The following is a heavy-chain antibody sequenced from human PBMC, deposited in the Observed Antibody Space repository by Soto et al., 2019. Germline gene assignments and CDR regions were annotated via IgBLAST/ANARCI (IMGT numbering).Heavy chain of an antibody. CDR1: GFTFSSYG. J-gene: IGHJ6*02. CDR3: AKAVHYDILTGPNYYYYGMDV. D-gene: IGHD3-9*01. CDR2: ISYDGSNK. V-gene: IGHV3-30*18. Sequence: GGSLRLSCAASGFTFSSYGMHWVRQAPGKGLEWVAVISYDGSNKYYADSVKGRFTISRDNSKNTLYLQMNSLRAEDTAVYYCAKAVHYDILTGPNYYYYGMDVWGQGTTVTVSS.